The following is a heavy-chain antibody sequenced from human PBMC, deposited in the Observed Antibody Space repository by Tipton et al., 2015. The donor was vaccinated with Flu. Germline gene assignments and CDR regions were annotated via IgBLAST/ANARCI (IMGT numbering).Heavy chain of an antibody. Sequence: TLSLTCTVSGGSISNYYWSWIRQPPGKGLEWIGYIYSSGSTNYSPSLKSRVTISVDTSKNQFSLKVSSVTAADTAVYYCARSGSKGSSPDYWGQGTLVTVSS. CDR2: IYSSGST. D-gene: IGHD6-13*01. V-gene: IGHV4-59*08. J-gene: IGHJ4*02. CDR1: GGSISNYY. CDR3: ARSGSKGSSPDY.